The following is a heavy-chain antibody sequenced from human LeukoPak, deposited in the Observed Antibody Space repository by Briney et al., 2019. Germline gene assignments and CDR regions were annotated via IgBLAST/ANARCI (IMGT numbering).Heavy chain of an antibody. CDR1: GFTFSSYA. CDR3: AKGWCSGGSCYPDDAFDI. D-gene: IGHD2-15*01. CDR2: ISGSGGST. J-gene: IGHJ3*02. V-gene: IGHV3-23*01. Sequence: GGSLRLSCAASGFTFSSYAMSWVRQAPGKGLEWVSAISGSGGSTYYADSVKGRFTISRDNSKNTLYLQMNSLRAEDTAVYYCAKGWCSGGSCYPDDAFDIWGQGTMVTVSS.